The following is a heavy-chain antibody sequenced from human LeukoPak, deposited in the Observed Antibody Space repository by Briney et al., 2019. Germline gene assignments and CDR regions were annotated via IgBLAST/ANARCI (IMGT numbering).Heavy chain of an antibody. D-gene: IGHD3-3*01. J-gene: IGHJ5*02. CDR1: GGSFSRYY. Sequence: SETLSLTCPVYGGSFSRYYWSWIRQPPGKGVEWIGLINHSVSTKYNTSIKRRVNISVDTSKNKFSLKLSSVTAADTVVYYCARGGVGHKFWFDPWGQGTLVTVSS. CDR3: ARGGVGHKFWFDP. V-gene: IGHV4-34*01. CDR2: INHSVST.